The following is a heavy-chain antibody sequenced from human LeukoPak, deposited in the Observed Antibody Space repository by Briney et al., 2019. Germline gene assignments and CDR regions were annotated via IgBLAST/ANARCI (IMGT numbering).Heavy chain of an antibody. CDR2: INSDGTTT. Sequence: GGSLRLSCAASGFSFSNSWMHWVRQAPGKGLVWVSRINSDGTTTYYADSVKGRFTISRDNAKNTLYLQMNSLRTEDTAVYYCARDWVSRHWGQGTLVTVSS. J-gene: IGHJ4*02. D-gene: IGHD3-16*01. CDR3: ARDWVSRH. CDR1: GFSFSNSW. V-gene: IGHV3-74*01.